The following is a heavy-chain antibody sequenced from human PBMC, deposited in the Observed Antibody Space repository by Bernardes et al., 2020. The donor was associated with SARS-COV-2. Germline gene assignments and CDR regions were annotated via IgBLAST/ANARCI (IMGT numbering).Heavy chain of an antibody. J-gene: IGHJ4*02. Sequence: GGSLRLSCAASEFTFDTLGMTWVRQAPGKGLEWVSTITYTDYSTYGESVRGRFTISRDNAKKSLYLQMNSLRAEDTAVYYCARDGSGWSRDVWGQGTLVTVSS. V-gene: IGHV3-21*01. CDR2: ITYTDYS. CDR3: ARDGSGWSRDV. D-gene: IGHD6-19*01. CDR1: EFTFDTLG.